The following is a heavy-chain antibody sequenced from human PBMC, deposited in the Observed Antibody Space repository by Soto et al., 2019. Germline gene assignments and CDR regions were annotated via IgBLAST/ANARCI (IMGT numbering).Heavy chain of an antibody. CDR2: IYYSGST. D-gene: IGHD2-15*01. Sequence: QVQLQESGPGLVKPSETLSLTCTVSGGSISSYYWSWIRQPPGKGLEWIGYIYYSGSTNYNPSLKSRVTIAVDTSKNQFSLKLSSVTDADTAVYYCARHRPGSGGSCYDYWGQGTLVTVSS. J-gene: IGHJ4*02. V-gene: IGHV4-59*08. CDR1: GGSISSYY. CDR3: ARHRPGSGGSCYDY.